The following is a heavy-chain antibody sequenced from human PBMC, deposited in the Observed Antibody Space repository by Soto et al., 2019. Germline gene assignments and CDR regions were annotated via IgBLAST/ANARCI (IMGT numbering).Heavy chain of an antibody. CDR3: ARPIPRWSYHYGMDV. J-gene: IGHJ6*02. Sequence: QLVESGGRGVQPGRSLRLSCEASEFTFSSYAMHWVRQASGRGLEWVALISFDGTTEYYADSVKGRFIISRDNSRSMVYLQMDSLRPDDTAIYYCARPIPRWSYHYGMDVWGQGTTVTVSS. CDR1: EFTFSSYA. D-gene: IGHD2-15*01. V-gene: IGHV3-30*03. CDR2: ISFDGTTE.